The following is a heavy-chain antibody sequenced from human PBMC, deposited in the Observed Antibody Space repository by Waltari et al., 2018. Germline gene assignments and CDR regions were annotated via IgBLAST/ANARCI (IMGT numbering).Heavy chain of an antibody. J-gene: IGHJ4*02. V-gene: IGHV3-15*01. Sequence: EVQLVESGGGWVEPGGSLRLSCAGSGFIFSTAWMHWARQAPGKGLEWVGRIKSRITGGTTEYGAPVKGRFTISRDDSKDTVYLQMNSLKTEDTGVYYCGDFTAFDYWGQGSLVIVSS. CDR2: IKSRITGGTT. CDR3: GDFTAFDY. CDR1: GFIFSTAW. D-gene: IGHD2-8*02.